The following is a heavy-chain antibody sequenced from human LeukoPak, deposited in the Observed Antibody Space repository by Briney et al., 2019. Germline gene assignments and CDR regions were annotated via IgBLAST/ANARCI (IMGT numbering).Heavy chain of an antibody. CDR1: GGTFSSYA. D-gene: IGHD3-16*02. CDR3: ASSPYVWGSYRYFDY. Sequence: ASVKVSCKASGGTFSSYAISWVRQAPGQGLEWMGGIIPIFGTANYAQKFQGRVTITADGSTSTAYMELSSLRSEDTAVYYCASSPYVWGSYRYFDYWGQGTLVTVSS. J-gene: IGHJ4*02. V-gene: IGHV1-69*13. CDR2: IIPIFGTA.